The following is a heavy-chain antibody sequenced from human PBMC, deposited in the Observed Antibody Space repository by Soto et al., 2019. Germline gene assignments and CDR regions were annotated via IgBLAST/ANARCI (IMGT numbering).Heavy chain of an antibody. V-gene: IGHV4-31*03. CDR2: IYYSGST. CDR3: ERGGRWFGEGIARDI. CDR1: GGSISNGGYY. Sequence: QVHLQESGPGLVKPSQTLSLTCTVSGGSISNGGYYWSWIRQHPGKGLEWIGYIYYSGSTYYNPSVKRRRTISVDTSKNQLSLKLHSVTAADTAGYYCERGGRWFGEGIARDIWGQGTTVTVSS. J-gene: IGHJ6*02. D-gene: IGHD3-10*01.